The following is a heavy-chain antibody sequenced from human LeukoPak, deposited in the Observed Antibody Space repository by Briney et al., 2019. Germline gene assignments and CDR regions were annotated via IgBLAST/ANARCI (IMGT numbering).Heavy chain of an antibody. CDR1: GGSISSGGYY. D-gene: IGHD4-23*01. J-gene: IGHJ4*02. CDR3: AREAEYGGLDY. Sequence: NPSQALSLTCTVSGGSISSGGYYWSWIRQHPGKGLEWIGYIYYSGSTYYNPSLKSRVTISVDTSKNQFSLKLSSVTAADTAVYYCAREAEYGGLDYWGQGTLVTVSS. V-gene: IGHV4-31*03. CDR2: IYYSGST.